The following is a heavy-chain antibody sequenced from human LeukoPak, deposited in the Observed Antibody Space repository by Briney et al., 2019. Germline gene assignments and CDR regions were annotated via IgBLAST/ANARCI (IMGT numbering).Heavy chain of an antibody. CDR1: GYTFTSYD. Sequence: ASVKVSCKASGYTFTSYDINWVRQATGQGLEWMGWMNPNSGNTGYAQKFQGRVTMTRNTSISTAYMELSSLRSEDTAVYYCARDLSCGGDCYSGYYYYYGMDVWGQGTTVTVSS. J-gene: IGHJ6*02. CDR2: MNPNSGNT. D-gene: IGHD2-21*02. V-gene: IGHV1-8*01. CDR3: ARDLSCGGDCYSGYYYYYGMDV.